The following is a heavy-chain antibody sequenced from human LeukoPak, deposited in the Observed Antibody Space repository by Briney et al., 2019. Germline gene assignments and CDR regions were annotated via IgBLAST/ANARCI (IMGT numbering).Heavy chain of an antibody. CDR2: IYTSGST. CDR1: GGSISSYY. V-gene: IGHV4-4*07. J-gene: IGHJ4*02. Sequence: SETLSLTCTVSGGSISSYYWSWIRQPAGKGLEWIGRIYTSGSTNYNPSLKSRVTMSIDTSKNQFSLKLSSVTAADTAVYCCARDIRTVAGTGFDYWGQGTLVTVSS. CDR3: ARDIRTVAGTGFDY. D-gene: IGHD6-19*01.